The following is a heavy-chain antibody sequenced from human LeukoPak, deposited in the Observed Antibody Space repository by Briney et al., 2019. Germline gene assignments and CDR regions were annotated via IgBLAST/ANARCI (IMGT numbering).Heavy chain of an antibody. CDR2: IEGDGST. V-gene: IGHV3-53*01. CDR1: GFTVSSKS. J-gene: IGHJ4*02. Sequence: GGSLRLSCAASGFTVSSKSMSWVRQAPGKGLEWVSVIEGDGSTYYADSVKGRFSISRDNSKNTLYLQMNSLRAEDTAVYYCARIAPVIQGYFDYWGQGTLVTVSS. CDR3: ARIAPVIQGYFDY. D-gene: IGHD5-18*01.